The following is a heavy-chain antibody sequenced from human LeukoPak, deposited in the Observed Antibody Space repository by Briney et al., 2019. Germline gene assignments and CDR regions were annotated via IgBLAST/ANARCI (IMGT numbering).Heavy chain of an antibody. Sequence: GGSLRLSCAASGFTLSSYSMNWVRQAPGKGLEWVSSISSSSSYIYYADSVKGRFTISRDNAKNSLYLQMNSLRAEDTAVYYCARANDEWLLPGGFDYWGQGTLVTVSS. V-gene: IGHV3-21*01. CDR2: ISSSSSYI. J-gene: IGHJ4*02. D-gene: IGHD3-22*01. CDR1: GFTLSSYS. CDR3: ARANDEWLLPGGFDY.